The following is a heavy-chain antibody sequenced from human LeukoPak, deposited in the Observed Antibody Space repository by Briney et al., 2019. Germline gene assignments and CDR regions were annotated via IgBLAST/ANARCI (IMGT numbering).Heavy chain of an antibody. CDR3: ARDRVVPAANDAFDI. V-gene: IGHV4-39*07. D-gene: IGHD2-2*01. J-gene: IGHJ3*02. Sequence: PSETLSLTCTVSGDSITSSPYYWGWLRQPPGKGLEWIGSIYYSGSTYYNPSLKSRVTISVDTSKNQFSLKLSSVTAADTAVYYCARDRVVPAANDAFDIWGQGTMVTVSS. CDR1: GDSITSSPYY. CDR2: IYYSGST.